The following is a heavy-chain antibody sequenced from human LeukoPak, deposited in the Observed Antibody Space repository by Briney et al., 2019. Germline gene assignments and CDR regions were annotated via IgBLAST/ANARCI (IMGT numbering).Heavy chain of an antibody. Sequence: PSETLSLTCTVSGGSISSSSYYWGWIRQPPGKGLEWIGSIYYSGSTYYNPSLKSRVTISVDTSKNQFSLKLSSVTAADTAVYYCARSIKQQLDDYFDYWGQGTLVTVSS. CDR1: GGSISSSSYY. D-gene: IGHD6-13*01. J-gene: IGHJ4*02. CDR3: ARSIKQQLDDYFDY. V-gene: IGHV4-39*07. CDR2: IYYSGST.